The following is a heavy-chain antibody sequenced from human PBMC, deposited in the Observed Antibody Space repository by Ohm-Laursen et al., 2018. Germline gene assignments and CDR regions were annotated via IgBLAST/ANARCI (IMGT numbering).Heavy chain of an antibody. V-gene: IGHV4-59*08. D-gene: IGHD3-10*01. CDR2: IHYSGNT. J-gene: IGHJ6*02. CDR3: ARQRSGSTGMDV. CDR1: GGSISSYY. Sequence: SETLSLTCTVSGGSISSYYWSWIRQPPGKGLEWIGYIHYSGNTNYNPSLKSRVTISVDTSKTRFSLRLGSVTAADTAVYYCARQRSGSTGMDVWGQGTTVTVSS.